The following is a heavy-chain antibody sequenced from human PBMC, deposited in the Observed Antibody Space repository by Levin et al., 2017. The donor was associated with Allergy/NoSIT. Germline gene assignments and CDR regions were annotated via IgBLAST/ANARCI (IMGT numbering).Heavy chain of an antibody. CDR2: IYYSGST. CDR1: GGSISSYY. CDR3: ARLHGIAVAGTRRYYFDY. V-gene: IGHV4-59*01. Sequence: SQTLSLPCTVSGGSISSYYWSWIRQPPGKGLEWIGYIYYSGSTNYNPSLKSRVTISVDTSKNQFSLKLSSVTAADTAVYYCARLHGIAVAGTRRYYFDYWGQGTLVTVSS. D-gene: IGHD6-19*01. J-gene: IGHJ4*02.